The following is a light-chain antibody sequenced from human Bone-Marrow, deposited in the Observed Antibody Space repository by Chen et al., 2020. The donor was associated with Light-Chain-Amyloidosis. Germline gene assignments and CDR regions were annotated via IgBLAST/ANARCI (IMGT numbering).Light chain of an antibody. CDR3: QSADSNDTL. Sequence: SNELTQPPSVSVSPGQTARITCSGAALAKQYADWYQHKPGQAPVVIVSKDNKRPSGIPERFSGDASGTIVTLTISRVQTEDEADYDCQSADSNDTLFCGGTKLTVL. J-gene: IGLJ2*01. CDR1: ALAKQY. CDR2: KDN. V-gene: IGLV3-25*03.